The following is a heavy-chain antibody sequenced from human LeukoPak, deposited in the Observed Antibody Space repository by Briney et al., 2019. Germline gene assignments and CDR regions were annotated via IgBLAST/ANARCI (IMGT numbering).Heavy chain of an antibody. CDR1: GGSFSGYY. CDR3: ARRANYYDYVWGSYRHNDY. Sequence: ETSETLSLTCAVYGGSFSGYYWSWIRQPPGKGLEWIGEINHRGSTNYNPSLKSRVTISVDTSKNQFSLKLSSVTAADTAVYYCARRANYYDYVWGSYRHNDYWGQGTLVTVSS. V-gene: IGHV4-34*01. CDR2: INHRGST. J-gene: IGHJ4*02. D-gene: IGHD3-16*02.